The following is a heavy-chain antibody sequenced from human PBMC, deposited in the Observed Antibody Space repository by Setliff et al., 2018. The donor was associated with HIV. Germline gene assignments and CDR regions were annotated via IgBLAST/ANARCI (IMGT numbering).Heavy chain of an antibody. CDR1: GDSIISGDYY. Sequence: PSETLSLTCTVSGDSIISGDYYWSWIRQSPGKGLEWIGHIHYKGNIDYNASLKIRLAISSDTSKNQFSLNLSSVIAADTAIYFCARFTVVVFGAGEPSWFDPWGQGILVTVSS. CDR2: IHYKGNI. V-gene: IGHV4-30-4*08. CDR3: ARFTVVVFGAGEPSWFDP. D-gene: IGHD2-15*01. J-gene: IGHJ5*02.